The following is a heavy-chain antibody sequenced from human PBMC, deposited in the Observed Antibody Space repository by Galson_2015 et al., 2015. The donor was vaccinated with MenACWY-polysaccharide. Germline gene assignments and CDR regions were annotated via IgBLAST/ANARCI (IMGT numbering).Heavy chain of an antibody. CDR3: AKDSYSSGWYGKLHC. Sequence: SLRLSCAASGFIFSTSAMHWVRQAPGKGLEWVALISYDGSVKYYADSVKGRFTISRDNSQNTLYLQMDSLTSEDTAVYYCAKDSYSSGWYGKLHCWGQGTLITVSS. CDR1: GFIFSTSA. D-gene: IGHD6-19*01. J-gene: IGHJ4*02. CDR2: ISYDGSVK. V-gene: IGHV3-30*18.